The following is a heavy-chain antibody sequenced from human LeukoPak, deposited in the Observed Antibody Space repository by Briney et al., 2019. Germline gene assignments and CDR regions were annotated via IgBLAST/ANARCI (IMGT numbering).Heavy chain of an antibody. D-gene: IGHD2-15*01. V-gene: IGHV4-59*13. Sequence: PSETLSLTCTVSGDSISSYFWSWVRQPPGKGLEWIGYFYHSGNTNYNPSLKSRVTISVDTSKNQFSLKLSSVTAADTAVYYCARVRTGYCSGGSCYGDYFDYWGQGTLVTVSS. CDR2: FYHSGNT. CDR1: GDSISSYF. J-gene: IGHJ4*02. CDR3: ARVRTGYCSGGSCYGDYFDY.